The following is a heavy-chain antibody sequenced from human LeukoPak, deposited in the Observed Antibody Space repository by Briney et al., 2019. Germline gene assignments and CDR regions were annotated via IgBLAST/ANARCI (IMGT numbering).Heavy chain of an antibody. CDR1: VYTFTSYG. V-gene: IGHV1-18*01. CDR2: ISAYNGNT. D-gene: IGHD3-22*01. CDR3: ARGDRYDSSGYYYD. Sequence: ASVNVSCKASVYTFTSYGISWVRQAPGQGLEWMGWISAYNGNTNYAQKLQGRVTMTTDTSTSTAYMELRSLRSDDTAVYYCARGDRYDSSGYYYDWGQGTLVTVSS. J-gene: IGHJ4*02.